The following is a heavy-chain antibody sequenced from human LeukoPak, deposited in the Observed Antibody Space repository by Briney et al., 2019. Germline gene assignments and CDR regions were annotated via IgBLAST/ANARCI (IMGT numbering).Heavy chain of an antibody. D-gene: IGHD3-10*01. J-gene: IGHJ4*02. CDR3: AKVHRAYDYDSGSYYDSGFDY. Sequence: GGSLRLSCAASGFTFSSYAMSWVRQAPGKGLEWVSAISGSGGSTYYADSVKGRFTISRDNSKNTLYLQMNSLRAEDTAVYYCAKVHRAYDYDSGSYYDSGFDYWGQGTLVTVSS. CDR1: GFTFSSYA. CDR2: ISGSGGST. V-gene: IGHV3-23*01.